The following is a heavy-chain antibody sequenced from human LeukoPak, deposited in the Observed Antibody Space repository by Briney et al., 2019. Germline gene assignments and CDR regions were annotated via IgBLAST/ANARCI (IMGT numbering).Heavy chain of an antibody. V-gene: IGHV4-59*08. D-gene: IGHD3-10*01. CDR3: ARLIGGVGYFDL. Sequence: SETLSLTCTVPGGSISSYYWSWIRQPPEKGLEWIGYIHYSGSTNYNPSLKSRVAISVDTSKNQFSLKLSFVTAADTAVYYCARLIGGVGYFDLWGRGTLVTVSS. J-gene: IGHJ2*01. CDR2: IHYSGST. CDR1: GGSISSYY.